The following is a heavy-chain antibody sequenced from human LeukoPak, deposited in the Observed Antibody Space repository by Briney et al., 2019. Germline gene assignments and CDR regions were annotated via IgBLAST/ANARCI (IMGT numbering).Heavy chain of an antibody. J-gene: IGHJ3*02. V-gene: IGHV4-59*01. CDR1: GGSISSYY. CDR2: IYYSGST. D-gene: IGHD3-3*01. Sequence: PSETLSLTCTVSGGSISSYYWSWIRQPPGKGLEWIGYIYYSGSTNYNPSLKSRVTISVDTSKNQSSLKLSSVTAADTAVYYCARGASGYDFWSGYWGAFDIWGQGTMVTVSS. CDR3: ARGASGYDFWSGYWGAFDI.